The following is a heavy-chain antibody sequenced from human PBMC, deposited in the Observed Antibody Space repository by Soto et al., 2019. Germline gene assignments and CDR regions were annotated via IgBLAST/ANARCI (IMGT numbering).Heavy chain of an antibody. J-gene: IGHJ6*02. CDR3: AKVRYSSPMGYYYGMDV. V-gene: IGHV1-69*13. D-gene: IGHD2-2*01. CDR1: RVAFNKFI. CDR2: IIPVFGAA. Sequence: SVKVSCKASRVAFNKFIVTWVRQAPGLGLEWVGGIIPVFGAANYAQKFQGRVTITADESTSTSYMEVNNLRSEDTAVYYCAKVRYSSPMGYYYGMDVWGQGTTVTVSS.